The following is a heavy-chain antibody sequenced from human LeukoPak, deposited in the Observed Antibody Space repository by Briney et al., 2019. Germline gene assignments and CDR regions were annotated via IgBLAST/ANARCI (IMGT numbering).Heavy chain of an antibody. V-gene: IGHV4-34*01. CDR3: ARGGYLGYCSSTSCYNLDY. CDR2: INHSGST. D-gene: IGHD2-2*02. Sequence: SETLSLTCAVYGGSFSGYYWSWIRQPPGKGLEWIGEINHSGSTNYNPSLKSRVTISVDTSKNQFSLKLSSVTAADTAVYYCARGGYLGYCSSTSCYNLDYWGQGTLVTVSS. J-gene: IGHJ4*02. CDR1: GGSFSGYY.